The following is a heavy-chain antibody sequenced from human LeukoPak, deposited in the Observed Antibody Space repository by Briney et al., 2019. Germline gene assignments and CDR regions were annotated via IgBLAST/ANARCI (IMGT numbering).Heavy chain of an antibody. D-gene: IGHD1-26*01. CDR1: GYSISSGYY. J-gene: IGHJ4*02. Sequence: SETLSLTCSVSGYSISSGYYWGWIRQPPGKGLEWIGSIYHSGSTHNHPSLKSRVTISVDTSKNQFSLKLSSATAADTAGYYCARAGGATTSFDYWGQGTLVTVSS. V-gene: IGHV4-38-2*02. CDR3: ARAGGATTSFDY. CDR2: IYHSGST.